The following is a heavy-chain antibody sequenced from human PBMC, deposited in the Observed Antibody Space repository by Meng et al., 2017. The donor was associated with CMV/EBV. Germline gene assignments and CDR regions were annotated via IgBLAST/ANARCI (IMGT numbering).Heavy chain of an antibody. D-gene: IGHD1-7*01. CDR2: ISSSSSYI. J-gene: IGHJ4*02. Sequence: GESLKISCAASGFTFSSYSMNWVRQAPGKGLEWVSSISSSSSYIYYADSVKGRFTISRDNAKNSLYLQMNSLRAEDTAVYYCARDLDPYNWNYVGVVQGAKDYWGQGTLVTVSS. CDR3: ARDLDPYNWNYVGVVQGAKDY. CDR1: GFTFSSYS. V-gene: IGHV3-21*01.